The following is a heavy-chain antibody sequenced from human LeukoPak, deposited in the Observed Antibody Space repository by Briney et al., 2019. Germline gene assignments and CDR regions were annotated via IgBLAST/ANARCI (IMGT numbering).Heavy chain of an antibody. CDR2: IYYSGST. J-gene: IGHJ3*02. CDR3: ASADHDMAFDI. CDR1: GGSISSGGYY. Sequence: SETLSLTCTVSGGSISSGGYYWSWLRQHPGKGLEWIGYIYYSGSTDYNPSLKSRFTMSVDTSKNQFSLKLSSVTAADTAVYYCASADHDMAFDIWGQGTMVTVSS. D-gene: IGHD3-9*01. V-gene: IGHV4-31*03.